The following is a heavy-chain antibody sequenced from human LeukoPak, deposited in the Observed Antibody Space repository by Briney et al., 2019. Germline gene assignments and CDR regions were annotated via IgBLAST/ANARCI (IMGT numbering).Heavy chain of an antibody. D-gene: IGHD4-17*01. J-gene: IGHJ3*02. CDR1: GFTFSSYS. CDR3: APTAPTVQDAFDI. CDR2: ISSSSSTI. Sequence: PGGSLRLSCAASGFTFSSYSMNWVRQAPGKGLEWVSYISSSSSTIYYADSVKGRFTISRDNAKNSLYLQMNSLRDEDTAVYYCAPTAPTVQDAFDIWGQGTMVTVSS. V-gene: IGHV3-48*02.